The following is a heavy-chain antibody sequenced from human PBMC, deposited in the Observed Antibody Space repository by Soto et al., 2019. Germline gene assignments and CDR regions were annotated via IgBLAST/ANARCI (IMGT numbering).Heavy chain of an antibody. CDR2: INPGNDYT. CDR3: ARTDSFDP. CDR1: GYTCTSYA. Sequence: ASVKVSCTASGYTCTSYAIHWVRQAPGQRLEWMGWINPGNDYTKYSQKFQDRVTITRDTSANTAYMELSSLTSEDTALYYCARTDSFDPWGPGTLVTVS. V-gene: IGHV1-3*01. J-gene: IGHJ5*02.